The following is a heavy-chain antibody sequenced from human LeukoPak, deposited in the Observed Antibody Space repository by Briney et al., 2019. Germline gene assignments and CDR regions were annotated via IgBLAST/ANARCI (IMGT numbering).Heavy chain of an antibody. V-gene: IGHV1-69*13. CDR3: ARDRIEVVPAAYNWFDP. D-gene: IGHD2-2*01. CDR2: IIPIFGTA. J-gene: IGHJ5*02. Sequence: ASVKVSCKASGGTFSSYAISWVRQAPGQGLEWMGGIIPIFGTANYAQKFQGRVTITADESTSTAYMELSSLRSEDTAVYYCARDRIEVVPAAYNWFDPWGQGTLVTVSS. CDR1: GGTFSSYA.